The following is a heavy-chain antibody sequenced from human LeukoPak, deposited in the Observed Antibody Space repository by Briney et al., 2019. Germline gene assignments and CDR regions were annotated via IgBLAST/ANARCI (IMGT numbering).Heavy chain of an antibody. CDR1: GDTIYSSNHY. J-gene: IGHJ6*03. D-gene: IGHD3-22*01. CDR3: ARLLRSPDVGLLPYCYYYYYMDV. V-gene: IGHV4-39*01. Sequence: SETLCLTCTVSGDTIYSSNHYWGWIRPPPGQGLEWIGSIYYTGITYYNPSLKSRITISVDTSKNQFSLKLSSVTAADTAVYYCARLLRSPDVGLLPYCYYYYYMDVWGKGTTVTISS. CDR2: IYYTGIT.